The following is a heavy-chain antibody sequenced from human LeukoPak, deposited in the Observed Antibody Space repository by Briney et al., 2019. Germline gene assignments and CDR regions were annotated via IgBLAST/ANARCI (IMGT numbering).Heavy chain of an antibody. J-gene: IGHJ5*02. V-gene: IGHV1-69*13. CDR1: GGTFSSYA. CDR2: IIPIFGTA. Sequence: ASVKVSCKASGGTFSSYAISWVRQAPGQGLEWMGGIIPIFGTANYAQKFQGRVTITADESTSTAYMELSSLRSGDTAVYYCARVIPPGSLEWLLGWFDPWGQGTLVTVSS. CDR3: ARVIPPGSLEWLLGWFDP. D-gene: IGHD3-3*01.